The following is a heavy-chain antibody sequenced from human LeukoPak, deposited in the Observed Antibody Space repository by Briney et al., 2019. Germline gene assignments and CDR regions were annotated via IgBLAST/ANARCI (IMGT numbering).Heavy chain of an antibody. V-gene: IGHV1-46*01. CDR1: GYTFTSYY. Sequence: ASVKVSCKASGYTFTSYYMHWVRQAPGQGLEWMGIINPSGGSTSYAQKFQGRVTMTRDTSTSTVYMELSSLRSEDTAVYYCARDLCSGGSCYSDYYYGMDVWGQGTTVTVSS. CDR3: ARDLCSGGSCYSDYYYGMDV. J-gene: IGHJ6*02. D-gene: IGHD2-15*01. CDR2: INPSGGST.